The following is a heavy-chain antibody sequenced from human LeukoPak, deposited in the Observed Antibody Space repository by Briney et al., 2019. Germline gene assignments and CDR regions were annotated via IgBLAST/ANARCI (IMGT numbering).Heavy chain of an antibody. CDR3: AREVVGTKLPCPFDF. CDR2: INSDGGST. D-gene: IGHD1-26*01. CDR1: GFTFSSHW. Sequence: GGSLRLSCAASGFTFSSHWMHWVRQAPGKGPVWVSRINSDGGSTTYADAVKGRFTISRDNANNTLYLQMNSLRAEDTAVYYCAREVVGTKLPCPFDFWGQGTLVSVSS. J-gene: IGHJ4*02. V-gene: IGHV3-74*03.